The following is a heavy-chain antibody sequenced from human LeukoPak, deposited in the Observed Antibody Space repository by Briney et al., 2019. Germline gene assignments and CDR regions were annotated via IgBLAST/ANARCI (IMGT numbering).Heavy chain of an antibody. CDR2: ISSSSSYI. V-gene: IGHV3-21*01. D-gene: IGHD1-20*01. J-gene: IGHJ4*02. CDR1: GLTFSSYS. Sequence: GGSLRLSCAASGLTFSSYSMNWVRQAPGKGLEWVSSISSSSSYIYYADSVKGRFTISRDNAKNSLYLQMNSLRAEDTAVYYCARDKGGITGTRWDYWGQGTLVTVSS. CDR3: ARDKGGITGTRWDY.